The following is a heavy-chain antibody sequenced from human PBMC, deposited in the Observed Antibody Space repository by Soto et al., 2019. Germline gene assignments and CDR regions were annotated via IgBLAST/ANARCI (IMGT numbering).Heavy chain of an antibody. CDR2: ISSSSSYI. Sequence: GGSLRLSCAASGCTFSSYSMSWVRQAPGKGLEWVSSISSSSSYIYYADSVKGRFTISRDNAKNSLYLQMNSLRAEDTAVYYCARDSDYVWGSQRHGMDVWGQGTTVTAP. J-gene: IGHJ6*02. V-gene: IGHV3-21*01. CDR3: ARDSDYVWGSQRHGMDV. D-gene: IGHD3-16*01. CDR1: GCTFSSYS.